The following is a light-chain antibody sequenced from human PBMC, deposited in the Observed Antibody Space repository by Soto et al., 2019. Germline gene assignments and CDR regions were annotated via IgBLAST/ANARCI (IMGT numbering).Light chain of an antibody. CDR1: TSNIGSNF. V-gene: IGLV1-47*02. CDR2: SNN. Sequence: QSVLTQSPSASGTPGQRVTISCSGSTSNIGSNFVFWYQQLPGTAPTLLIYSNNQRPSGVPDRFSGSKSGTSVSLAISGLRSEDEADYFCAAWDDSLSGVVFGGGTKLTVL. J-gene: IGLJ2*01. CDR3: AAWDDSLSGVV.